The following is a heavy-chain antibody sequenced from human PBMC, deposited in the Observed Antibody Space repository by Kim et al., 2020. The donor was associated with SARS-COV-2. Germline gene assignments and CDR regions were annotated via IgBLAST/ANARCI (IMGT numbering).Heavy chain of an antibody. V-gene: IGHV3-23*01. CDR3: DASDY. Sequence: GGSLRLSCAASGFTFGIYAMSWARQAPGKGLEWASTISGGGGNTNYADSVKGRFTISRENSMSTLYLQMNSLRAEDTAVYYCDASDYGGQGTLVTVSP. J-gene: IGHJ4*02. CDR1: GFTFGIYA. CDR2: ISGGGGNT.